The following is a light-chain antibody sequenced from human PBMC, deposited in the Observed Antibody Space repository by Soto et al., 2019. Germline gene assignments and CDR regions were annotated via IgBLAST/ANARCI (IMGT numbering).Light chain of an antibody. CDR1: NSDIGGYNY. J-gene: IGLJ2*01. CDR2: DVS. CDR3: SSYTSRSTLGV. Sequence: QSALTQPASVSGSPGQSITISCTGTNSDIGGYNYVSWYQQHPGKAPKLMIYDVSNPPSGVSYRFSGSKSGNTASLTISGLQAEYEADYYCSSYTSRSTLGVFGGGTKLTVL. V-gene: IGLV2-14*03.